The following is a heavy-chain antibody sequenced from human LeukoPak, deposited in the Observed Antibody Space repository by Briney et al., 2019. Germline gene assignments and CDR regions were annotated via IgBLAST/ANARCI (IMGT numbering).Heavy chain of an antibody. CDR2: VNGDATMT. CDR1: GFTFSGYW. J-gene: IGHJ3*02. V-gene: IGHV3-74*01. D-gene: IGHD5-18*01. CDR3: ARGGYTYGPATLGTLDI. Sequence: GGSLRLSCAASGFTFSGYWMHWVRQAPGKGLVWVSRVNGDATMTDYDDSVKGRFTISRDNAKNTLYLQMNSLRAEDTAVYYCARGGYTYGPATLGTLDIWGPGTMVPASS.